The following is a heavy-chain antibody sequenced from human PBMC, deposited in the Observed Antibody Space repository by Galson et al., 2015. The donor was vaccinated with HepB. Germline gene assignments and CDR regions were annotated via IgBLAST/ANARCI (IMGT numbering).Heavy chain of an antibody. CDR3: ATSPPAAMGSYYYYMDV. D-gene: IGHD2-2*01. V-gene: IGHV1-24*01. J-gene: IGHJ6*03. CDR1: GYTLTELS. CDR2: FDPEDGET. Sequence: SVKVSCKVSGYTLTELSMHWVRQAPGKGLEWMGGFDPEDGETIYAQKFQGRVTMTEDTSTDTAYMELSSLRSEDTAVYYCATSPPAAMGSYYYYMDVWGKGTTVTVSS.